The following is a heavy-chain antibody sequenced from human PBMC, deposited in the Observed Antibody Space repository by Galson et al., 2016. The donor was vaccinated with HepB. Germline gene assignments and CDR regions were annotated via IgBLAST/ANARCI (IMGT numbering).Heavy chain of an antibody. CDR2: ISSTSSYI. J-gene: IGHJ3*02. D-gene: IGHD2-2*01. Sequence: SLRLSCAASGLTFSDYYMTWIRQAPGKGLEWVSYISSTSSYIRYADSVKGRFTISRDNAKNSLYLQMDSLGAEDTAVYYCARPRAQPDDAFDIWGQGTMVTVSS. CDR1: GLTFSDYY. CDR3: ARPRAQPDDAFDI. V-gene: IGHV3-11*06.